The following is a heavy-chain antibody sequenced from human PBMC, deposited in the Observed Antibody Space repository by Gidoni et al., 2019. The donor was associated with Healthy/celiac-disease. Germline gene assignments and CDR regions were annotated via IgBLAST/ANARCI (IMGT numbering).Heavy chain of an antibody. CDR2: IYSGGST. CDR1: GFTVSSNY. J-gene: IGHJ3*02. D-gene: IGHD3-22*01. V-gene: IGHV3-53*04. Sequence: EVQLVESGGGLVQPGGSLRLSCAASGFTVSSNYMSWVRQAPGKGLEWVSVIYSGGSTYYADSVKGRFTISRHNSKNTLYLQMNSLRAEDTAVYYCARAAISSGYSVAFDIWGQGTMVTVSS. CDR3: ARAAISSGYSVAFDI.